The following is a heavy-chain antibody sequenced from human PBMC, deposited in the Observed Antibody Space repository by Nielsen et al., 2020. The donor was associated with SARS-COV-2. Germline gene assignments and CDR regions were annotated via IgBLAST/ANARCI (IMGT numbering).Heavy chain of an antibody. D-gene: IGHD6-6*01. CDR3: AKGKIYSSCDY. J-gene: IGHJ4*02. CDR1: GFTFSSYA. Sequence: GESLKISCAASGFTFSSYAMHWVRQAPGKGLEWVAVISYDGSNKYYADSVKGRFTISRDNSKNTLYLQMNSLRAEDTAVYYCAKGKIYSSCDYWGQGTLVTVSS. V-gene: IGHV3-30-3*01. CDR2: ISYDGSNK.